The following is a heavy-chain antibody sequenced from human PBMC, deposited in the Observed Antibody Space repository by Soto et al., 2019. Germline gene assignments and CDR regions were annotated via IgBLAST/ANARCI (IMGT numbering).Heavy chain of an antibody. J-gene: IGHJ4*02. D-gene: IGHD1-7*01. CDR2: INHSGST. Sequence: PSETLSLTCAVYGGSFSGYYWSWIRQPPGKGLEWIGEINHSGSTNYNPSLKSRVTISVDTSKNQFSLKLSSVTAADTAVYYCARHRTSRVFDYWGQGTLGTVS. CDR1: GGSFSGYY. CDR3: ARHRTSRVFDY. V-gene: IGHV4-34*01.